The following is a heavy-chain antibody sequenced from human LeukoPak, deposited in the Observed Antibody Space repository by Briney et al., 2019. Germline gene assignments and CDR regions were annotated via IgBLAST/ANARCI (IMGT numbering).Heavy chain of an antibody. V-gene: IGHV5-10-1*01. Sequence: PGESLKISCKGSGYSFTSYWISWVRQMPGKGLEWMGRIDPSDSYTNYSPSFQGHVTISADKSISTAYLQWSTLKASDTAMYYCARQGHNFFDYWGREPWSPSPQ. CDR2: IDPSDSYT. J-gene: IGHJ4*02. CDR1: GYSFTSYW. CDR3: ARQGHNFFDY.